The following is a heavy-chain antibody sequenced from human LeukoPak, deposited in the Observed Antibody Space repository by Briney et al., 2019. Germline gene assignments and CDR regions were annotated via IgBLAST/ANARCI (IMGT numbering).Heavy chain of an antibody. J-gene: IGHJ5*02. V-gene: IGHV3-11*04. D-gene: IGHD5-18*01. CDR2: ISSSGSTI. Sequence: GGSLRLSCAASGFTFSDYNMRWIRQAPGKGLEWVSYISSSGSTIYYADSVKGRFTISRDNAKNSLYLQMNSLRAEDTAVYYCARDHEYSYGRNWFDPWGQGTLVTVSS. CDR1: GFTFSDYN. CDR3: ARDHEYSYGRNWFDP.